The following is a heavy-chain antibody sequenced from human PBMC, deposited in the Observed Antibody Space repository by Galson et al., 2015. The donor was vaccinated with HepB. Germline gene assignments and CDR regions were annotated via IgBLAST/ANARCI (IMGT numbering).Heavy chain of an antibody. CDR2: IKIDGSDK. Sequence: SLRLSCAASGFTFSTYWMYWVRQAPGKGLEWVAAIKIDGSDKYYADSVKGRCTISRDNADNSLYLQINSLRNEDTAVYYCAKDHITGWSFDSWGQGTLVTVSS. V-gene: IGHV3-7*03. D-gene: IGHD6-19*01. J-gene: IGHJ4*02. CDR1: GFTFSTYW. CDR3: AKDHITGWSFDS.